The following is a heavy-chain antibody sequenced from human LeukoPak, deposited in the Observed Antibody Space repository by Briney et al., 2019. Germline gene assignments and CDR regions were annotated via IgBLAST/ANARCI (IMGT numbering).Heavy chain of an antibody. V-gene: IGHV3-53*01. CDR1: GFTFSDYY. J-gene: IGHJ4*02. CDR2: IYSGGST. D-gene: IGHD6-19*01. CDR3: ARERYSSGWYRY. Sequence: GGSLRLSCAASGFTFSDYYMSWVRQAPGKGLEWVSVIYSGGSTYYADSVKGRFTISRDNSKNTLYLQMNSLRAEDTAVYYCARERYSSGWYRYWGQGTLVTVSS.